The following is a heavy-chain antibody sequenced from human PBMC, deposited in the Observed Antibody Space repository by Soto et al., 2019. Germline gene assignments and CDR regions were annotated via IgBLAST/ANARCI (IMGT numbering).Heavy chain of an antibody. J-gene: IGHJ6*02. D-gene: IGHD2-2*01. CDR2: INSDGSST. CDR1: GFTFSSYW. Sequence: QSGGSLRLSCAASGFTFSSYWMHWVRQAPGKGLVWVSRINSDGSSTSYADSVKGRFTISRDNAKNTLYLQMNSLRAEDTAVYYCARGPSRLYCSSTSCSGYYGMDVWGQGTTVTVSS. CDR3: ARGPSRLYCSSTSCSGYYGMDV. V-gene: IGHV3-74*01.